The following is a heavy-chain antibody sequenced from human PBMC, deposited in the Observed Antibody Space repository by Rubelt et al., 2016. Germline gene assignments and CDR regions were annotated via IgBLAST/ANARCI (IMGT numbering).Heavy chain of an antibody. D-gene: IGHD1-14*01. Sequence: SCAPSGFTFIDSTMHWVRQAPGKGLDWIASISWNSTYKIYADSVRRRFTFSRDHAKNSVYLQMNSRIVEDTAVYYCARNRNYAFDIWGRGTMVTVSS. J-gene: IGHJ3*02. CDR3: ARNRNYAFDI. CDR1: GFTFIDST. CDR2: ISWNSTYK. V-gene: IGHV3-21*01.